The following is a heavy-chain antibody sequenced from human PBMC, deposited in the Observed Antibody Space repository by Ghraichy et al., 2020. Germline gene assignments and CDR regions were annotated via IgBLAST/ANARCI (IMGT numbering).Heavy chain of an antibody. V-gene: IGHV3-48*02. CDR1: GFTFSSYS. Sequence: GGSLRLSCAASGFTFSSYSMNWVRQAPGKGLEWVSYISSSSSTIYYADSVKGRFTISRDNAKNSLYLQMNSLRDEDTAVYYCARGGRMATPWGYFQHWGQGTLVTVSS. CDR2: ISSSSSTI. J-gene: IGHJ1*01. CDR3: ARGGRMATPWGYFQH. D-gene: IGHD5-24*01.